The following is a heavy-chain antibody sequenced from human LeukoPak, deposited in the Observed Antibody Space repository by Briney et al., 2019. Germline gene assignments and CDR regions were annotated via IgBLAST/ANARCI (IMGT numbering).Heavy chain of an antibody. D-gene: IGHD3-10*01. CDR1: GYTFTSYD. J-gene: IGHJ5*02. CDR3: ARGSFTMVRGPRVWFDP. CDR2: MNPNSGNT. V-gene: IGHV1-8*03. Sequence: ASVKVSCKASGYTFTSYDINWVRQATGQGLEWMGWMNPNSGNTGYAQKFQGRVTITRNTSISTAYMELSSLRSEDTAVYYCARGSFTMVRGPRVWFDPWGQGTLVTVSS.